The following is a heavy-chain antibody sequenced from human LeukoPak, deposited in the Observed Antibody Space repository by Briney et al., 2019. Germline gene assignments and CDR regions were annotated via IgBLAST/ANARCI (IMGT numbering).Heavy chain of an antibody. J-gene: IGHJ3*02. CDR2: IYHSGST. Sequence: SETLSLTCTVSGYSISSGYYWGWIRQPPGNGLEWIGSIYHSGSTYYNPSLKSRVTISVDTSKNQFSLKLSSVTAADTAVYYCARERRFLEWLFRRPAAFDIWGQGTMVTVSS. CDR1: GYSISSGYY. V-gene: IGHV4-38-2*02. CDR3: ARERRFLEWLFRRPAAFDI. D-gene: IGHD3-3*01.